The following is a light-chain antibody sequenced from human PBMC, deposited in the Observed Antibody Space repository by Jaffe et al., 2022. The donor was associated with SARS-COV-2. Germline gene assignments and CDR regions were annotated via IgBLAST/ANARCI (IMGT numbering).Light chain of an antibody. CDR1: SSNIGSYT. Sequence: QSVLTQPPSASGTPGQRVTISCSGSSSNIGSYTVNWYQQLPGTAPKLLIYNKDQRPSGVPDRFSGSKSGTSASLAISGLQSEDEADYYCAAWDDRLKGAVFGGGTKLTVL. J-gene: IGLJ3*02. CDR3: AAWDDRLKGAV. V-gene: IGLV1-44*01. CDR2: NKD.